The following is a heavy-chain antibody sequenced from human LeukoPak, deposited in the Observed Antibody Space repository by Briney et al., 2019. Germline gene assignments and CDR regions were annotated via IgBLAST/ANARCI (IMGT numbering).Heavy chain of an antibody. Sequence: SETLSLTCTVSGGSISSGGYYWSWIHQHPGKGLEWIGYIYYSGSTYYNPSLKSRVTISVDTSKNQFSLKLSSVTAADTAVYYCARVVHHQLLFYWFDPWGQGTLVTVSS. CDR1: GGSISSGGYY. CDR2: IYYSGST. V-gene: IGHV4-31*03. D-gene: IGHD2-2*01. CDR3: ARVVHHQLLFYWFDP. J-gene: IGHJ5*02.